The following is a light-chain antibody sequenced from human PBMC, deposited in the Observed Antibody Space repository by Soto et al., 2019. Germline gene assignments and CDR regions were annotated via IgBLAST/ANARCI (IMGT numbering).Light chain of an antibody. CDR3: QQYGSSPRT. V-gene: IGKV3-20*01. CDR2: GAS. Sequence: EVVLTQSPGTLSLSPGERATLSRRASQSVSSVYLAWYQQRPGQAPSLLMYGASSRATGTPERFSGSGSGTDFTLTISRLEPEDFAVYYCQQYGSSPRTFGQGTKVDIK. CDR1: QSVSSVY. J-gene: IGKJ1*01.